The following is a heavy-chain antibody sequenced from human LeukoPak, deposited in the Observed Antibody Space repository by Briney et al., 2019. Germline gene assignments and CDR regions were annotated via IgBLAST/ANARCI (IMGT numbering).Heavy chain of an antibody. CDR3: ARRIVVVPAAMIWDY. V-gene: IGHV3-7*01. CDR2: IKQDGSEK. CDR1: GFTFSSYW. Sequence: LSGGSLRLSCAASGFTFSSYWMSWVRQAPGKGLEWVANIKQDGSEKYYVDSVKGRFTISREIAKNSLYLQMDSLRAEDTAVYYCARRIVVVPAAMIWDYWGQGTLVTVSS. J-gene: IGHJ4*02. D-gene: IGHD2-2*01.